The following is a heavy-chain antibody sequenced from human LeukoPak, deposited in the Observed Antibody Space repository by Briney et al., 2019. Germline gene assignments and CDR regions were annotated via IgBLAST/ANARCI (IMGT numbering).Heavy chain of an antibody. Sequence: GGSLRLSCAASGFTFSSYWMSWVRQAPGKGLEWMGIIYPGDSDTRYSPSFQGQVTISADKSISTAYLQWSSLKASDTAMYYCARQTGGTVITIIDYWGQGTLVTVSS. J-gene: IGHJ4*02. V-gene: IGHV5-51*01. CDR1: GFTFSSYW. D-gene: IGHD4-17*01. CDR3: ARQTGGTVITIIDY. CDR2: IYPGDSDT.